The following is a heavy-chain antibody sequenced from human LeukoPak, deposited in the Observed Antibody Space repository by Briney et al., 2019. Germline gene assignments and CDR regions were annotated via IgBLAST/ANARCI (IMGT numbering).Heavy chain of an antibody. D-gene: IGHD5-18*01. CDR2: IKQDGSEK. J-gene: IGHJ4*02. V-gene: IGHV3-7*01. CDR1: GFTFSSYW. Sequence: GGSLRLSCAASGFTFSSYWMSWVRQAPGKGLEWVANIKQDGSEKYYVDSVKGRFTISRDNAKNSLYLQMNSLRAGDTAVYYCARGVLGYSYGYLDYWGQGTLVTVSS. CDR3: ARGVLGYSYGYLDY.